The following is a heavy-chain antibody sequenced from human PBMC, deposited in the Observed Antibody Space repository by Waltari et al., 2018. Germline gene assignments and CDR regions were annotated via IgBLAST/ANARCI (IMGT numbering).Heavy chain of an antibody. V-gene: IGHV3-7*01. CDR1: GFTFSSYW. CDR2: IKQDGSEK. J-gene: IGHJ4*02. CDR3: ASGGYYGSGSYQY. Sequence: EVQLVESGGGLVQPGGSRRLSCAASGFTFSSYWMSWVRQAPGKGLEWVANIKQDGSEKYYVDSVKGRFTISRDNAKNSLYLQMNSLRAEDTAVYYCASGGYYGSGSYQYWGQGTLVTVSS. D-gene: IGHD3-10*01.